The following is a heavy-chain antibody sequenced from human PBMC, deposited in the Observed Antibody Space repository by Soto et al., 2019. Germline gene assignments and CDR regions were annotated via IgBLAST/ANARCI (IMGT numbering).Heavy chain of an antibody. CDR1: GYIFSNYY. CDR2: INPNTGGT. V-gene: IGHV1-46*01. CDR3: ARDKVYGDNSFDF. D-gene: IGHD4-17*01. Sequence: QVSLVQSGAEVKKPGASVNVSCKAFGYIFSNYYIHWVRQAPGQGLEWKGIINPNTGGTSYPQKFQGRVTLTRDTSTSTVYMEMSSLASEDTAVYYCARDKVYGDNSFDFWGQGTRVTVSS. J-gene: IGHJ4*02.